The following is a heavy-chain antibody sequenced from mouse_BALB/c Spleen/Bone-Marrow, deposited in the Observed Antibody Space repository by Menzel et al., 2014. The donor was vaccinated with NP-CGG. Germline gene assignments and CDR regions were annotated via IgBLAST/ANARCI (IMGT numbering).Heavy chain of an antibody. D-gene: IGHD1-2*01. CDR3: ARPGYYGYQDV. V-gene: IGHV4-1*02. Sequence: VQLKESGGGLVQPGGSLKLSCAASGFDFSRYWMTWVRPAPGKGLEWIGEINPDSSTINYTPSLKDKFIISRDNAKNALYLQMSKVRSEDTALYYCARPGYYGYQDVWGAGTTVTVSS. CDR1: GFDFSRYW. J-gene: IGHJ1*01. CDR2: INPDSSTI.